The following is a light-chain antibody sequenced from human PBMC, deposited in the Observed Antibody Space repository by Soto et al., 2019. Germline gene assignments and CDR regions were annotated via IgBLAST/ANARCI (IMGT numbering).Light chain of an antibody. CDR3: SSYTSSSTPVV. CDR2: EVS. V-gene: IGLV2-14*01. Sequence: QSVLTQPPSASGSPGQSVTISCTGTSSDVGGYKYVSWYQQHPGKAPKLMIYEVSNRPSGVSNRFSGSKSGNTASLTISGLQAEDEADYYCSSYTSSSTPVVFGGGTQLTVL. CDR1: SSDVGGYKY. J-gene: IGLJ2*01.